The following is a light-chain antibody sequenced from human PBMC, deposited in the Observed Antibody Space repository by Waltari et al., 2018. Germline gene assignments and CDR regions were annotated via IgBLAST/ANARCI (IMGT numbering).Light chain of an antibody. Sequence: DIQMTQSPSSLSASVGDRVTITCRASQGINNYLAWFQQKPGKAPKSLISAASILQSGVSHNVSGSGSGTDFTLTISSLRPEDFGTYYCQQYDSYPPTFGGGTKVEIK. J-gene: IGKJ4*01. CDR3: QQYDSYPPT. CDR1: QGINNY. V-gene: IGKV1-16*02. CDR2: AAS.